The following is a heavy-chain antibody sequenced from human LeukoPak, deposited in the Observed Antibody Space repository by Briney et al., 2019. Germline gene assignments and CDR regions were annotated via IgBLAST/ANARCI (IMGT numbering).Heavy chain of an antibody. V-gene: IGHV1-46*01. CDR3: ARVVLENYDILTGPWVY. J-gene: IGHJ4*02. CDR2: INPSGGST. CDR1: GYTFTSYD. D-gene: IGHD3-9*01. Sequence: ASVKVSCKASGYTFTSYDINWVRQAPGQGLEWMGIINPSGGSTSYAQKFQGRVTMTRDTSTSTVYMELSSLRSEDTAVYYCARVVLENYDILTGPWVYWGQGTLVTVSS.